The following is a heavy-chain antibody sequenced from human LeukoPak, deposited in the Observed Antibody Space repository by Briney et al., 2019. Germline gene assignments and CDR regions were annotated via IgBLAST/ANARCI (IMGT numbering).Heavy chain of an antibody. CDR2: IIPIFGTA. CDR3: ARGRNYYDSSGYPGPMYNWFDP. CDR1: GGTFSSYA. Sequence: ASVKVSCKASGGTFSSYAISWVRQAPGQGLEWMGGIIPIFGTANYAQKFQGRVTITADESTSTAYMELSSLRSEATAVYYCARGRNYYDSSGYPGPMYNWFDPWGQGTLVTVSS. V-gene: IGHV1-69*01. D-gene: IGHD3-22*01. J-gene: IGHJ5*02.